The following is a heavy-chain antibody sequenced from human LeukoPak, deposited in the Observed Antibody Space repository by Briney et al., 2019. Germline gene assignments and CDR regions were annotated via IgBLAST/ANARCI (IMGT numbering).Heavy chain of an antibody. Sequence: SETLSLTCAVYGGSFSGYYWSWIRQPPGKGLEWIGEINHSGSTNYNPSLKSRVTISADKSISTAYLQWSSLKASDTAMYYCARLPDRSFPPGYWGQGTLVTVSS. V-gene: IGHV4-34*01. CDR1: GGSFSGYY. D-gene: IGHD1-14*01. CDR3: ARLPDRSFPPGY. CDR2: INHSGST. J-gene: IGHJ4*02.